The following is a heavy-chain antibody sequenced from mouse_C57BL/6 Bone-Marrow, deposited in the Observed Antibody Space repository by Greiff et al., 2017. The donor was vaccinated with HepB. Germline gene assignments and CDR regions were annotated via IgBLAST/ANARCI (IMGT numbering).Heavy chain of an antibody. CDR2: ISSGSSTI. Sequence: DVKLEESGGGLVKPGGSLKLTCAASGFTFSDYGMHWVRQAPEKGLEWVAYISSGSSTIYYADTVKGRFTISRDNAKNTLCLQMTSLRSEDTAMYYCASLSAWFAYWGQGTLVTVSA. D-gene: IGHD1-3*01. CDR3: ASLSAWFAY. CDR1: GFTFSDYG. V-gene: IGHV5-17*01. J-gene: IGHJ3*01.